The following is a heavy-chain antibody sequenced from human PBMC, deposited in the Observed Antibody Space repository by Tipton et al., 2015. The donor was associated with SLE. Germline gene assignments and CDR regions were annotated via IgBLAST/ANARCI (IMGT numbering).Heavy chain of an antibody. CDR1: GGSFSGYY. Sequence: GLVKPSETLSLTCAVYGGSFSGYYWSWIRQPPGKGLEWIGEINHSGSTNYNPSLKSRVTISVDTSKNQFSLKLSSVTAADTAVYYCASRSSRSLAFDIWGQGTMVTVSS. J-gene: IGHJ3*02. CDR2: INHSGST. D-gene: IGHD6-13*01. CDR3: ASRSSRSLAFDI. V-gene: IGHV4-34*01.